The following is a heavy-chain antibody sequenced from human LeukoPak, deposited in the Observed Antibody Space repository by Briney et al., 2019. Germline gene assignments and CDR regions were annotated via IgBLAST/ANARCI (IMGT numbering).Heavy chain of an antibody. V-gene: IGHV3-11*04. D-gene: IGHD2-8*01. Sequence: PGGSLRLSCAASGFTFSDYYMSWIRQAPGKGLEWVSYISSSGSTIYYADSVKGRFTISRDNAKNSLYLQMSSLRAEDTAVYYCARGDRLGYCTNGVCYPTDYWGQGTLVTVSS. CDR3: ARGDRLGYCTNGVCYPTDY. J-gene: IGHJ4*02. CDR1: GFTFSDYY. CDR2: ISSSGSTI.